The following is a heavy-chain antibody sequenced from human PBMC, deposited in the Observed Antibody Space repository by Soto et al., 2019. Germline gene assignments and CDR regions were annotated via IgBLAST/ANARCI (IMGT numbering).Heavy chain of an antibody. V-gene: IGHV3-53*01. CDR1: GFTVSSNY. CDR2: IYSGGST. CDR3: AREKHDYGMDV. J-gene: IGHJ6*02. Sequence: GGSLRLSCAASGFTVSSNYMSWVRQAPGKGLEWVSVIYSGGSTYYADSVKGRFTISRDNSKNTLYLQMNSLRAEDTAVYYCAREKHDYGMDVWGQGTTVTVSS.